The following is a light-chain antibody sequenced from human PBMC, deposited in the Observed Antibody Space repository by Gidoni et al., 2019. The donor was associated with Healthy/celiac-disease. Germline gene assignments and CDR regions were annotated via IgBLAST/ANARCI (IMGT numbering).Light chain of an antibody. CDR1: SSNIVAGYD. J-gene: IGLJ2*01. V-gene: IGLV1-40*01. CDR3: QSYDSSLSGPVV. CDR2: GNS. Sequence: QSVLTQPTAVSGAPGQRVTISCTGSSSNIVAGYDVHWYQQLPGPAPKLLLYGNSNRPSGVPVRFSGSKSGTSASLAITGLQAEDEADYYCQSYDSSLSGPVVFGGGTKLTVL.